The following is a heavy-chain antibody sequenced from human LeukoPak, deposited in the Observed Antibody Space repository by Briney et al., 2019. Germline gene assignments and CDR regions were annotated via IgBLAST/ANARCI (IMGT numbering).Heavy chain of an antibody. Sequence: GASVKVSCRASGYTFTSYGFSWVRQAPGQGLEWMGWISAYNSNTNCAQKLQGRVTMTTDTSTSTAYMELRSLRSDDTAVYYCARHQVIYCTSTSCLEYFQHWGQGTLVTVSS. V-gene: IGHV1-18*01. J-gene: IGHJ1*01. D-gene: IGHD2-2*01. CDR3: ARHQVIYCTSTSCLEYFQH. CDR1: GYTFTSYG. CDR2: ISAYNSNT.